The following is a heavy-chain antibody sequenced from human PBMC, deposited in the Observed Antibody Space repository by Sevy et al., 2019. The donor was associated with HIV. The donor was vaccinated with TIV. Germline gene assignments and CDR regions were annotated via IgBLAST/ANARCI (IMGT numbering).Heavy chain of an antibody. CDR2: IKQAGSEK. D-gene: IGHD3-16*01. Sequence: GGSLRLSCSASGFTFSSYWMSWVRQAPGKGLEWVANIKQAGSEKFYVDSVKGRFTISRDNAKKSLYLQMNSLRAEDTAVYYCARVREPFELGGEDFDLWGRGTLVTISS. CDR3: ARVREPFELGGEDFDL. CDR1: GFTFSSYW. V-gene: IGHV3-7*01. J-gene: IGHJ2*01.